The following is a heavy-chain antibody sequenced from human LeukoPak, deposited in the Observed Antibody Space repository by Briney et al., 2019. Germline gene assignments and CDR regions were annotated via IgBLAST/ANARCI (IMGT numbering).Heavy chain of an antibody. V-gene: IGHV3-30-3*01. J-gene: IGHJ4*02. Sequence: GGSLRLSCAASGFTFSSYAMHWARQAPGKGLEWVAVISYDGSNKYYADSVKGRFTISRDNSKNTLYLQMNSLRAEDTAVYYCARDRVFLEWLLPFDYWGQGTLVTVSS. CDR2: ISYDGSNK. D-gene: IGHD3-3*01. CDR1: GFTFSSYA. CDR3: ARDRVFLEWLLPFDY.